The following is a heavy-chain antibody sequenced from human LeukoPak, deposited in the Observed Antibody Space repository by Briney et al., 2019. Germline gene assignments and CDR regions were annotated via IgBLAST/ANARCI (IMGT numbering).Heavy chain of an antibody. D-gene: IGHD3-22*01. Sequence: SVTVSCKASGDTFSNYAISWVRQAPGQGREWMGRIIPILGIANYAQKFQGRVTVTSDKSTSTAYMDLSSLGSEDTALYYCARDEGVVVVTGFDYWGQGTLVTVSS. V-gene: IGHV1-69*04. CDR1: GDTFSNYA. CDR3: ARDEGVVVVTGFDY. CDR2: IIPILGIA. J-gene: IGHJ4*02.